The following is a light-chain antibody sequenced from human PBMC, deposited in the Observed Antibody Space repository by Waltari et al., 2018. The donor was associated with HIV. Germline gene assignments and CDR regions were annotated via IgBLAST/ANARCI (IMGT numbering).Light chain of an antibody. V-gene: IGKV1-5*03. CDR1: QSISNW. Sequence: DSQITQSPSSLSASVGDTVSITCRASQSISNWLAWYQHKPGKAPSLLIYKASSRRSGVPSRFTGSGSGTEFTLTITSLQPGDSATYYCQQYNTYPLTFGGGTRLEIK. CDR2: KAS. J-gene: IGKJ4*01. CDR3: QQYNTYPLT.